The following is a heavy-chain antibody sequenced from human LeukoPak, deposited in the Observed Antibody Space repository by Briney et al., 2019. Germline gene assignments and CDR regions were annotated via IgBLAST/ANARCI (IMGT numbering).Heavy chain of an antibody. J-gene: IGHJ3*02. D-gene: IGHD3/OR15-3a*01. CDR2: IYHSGST. V-gene: IGHV4-4*02. Sequence: PSGTLSLTCAVSGGSISSNWWSWVRQPPGKGLEWIGEIYHSGSTNYNPSLKSRVTISVDKSKHQFSLKLSSVTAADTAVYYWARVESSLVWSNAFDIWGQGTMVTVSS. CDR1: GGSISSNW. CDR3: ARVESSLVWSNAFDI.